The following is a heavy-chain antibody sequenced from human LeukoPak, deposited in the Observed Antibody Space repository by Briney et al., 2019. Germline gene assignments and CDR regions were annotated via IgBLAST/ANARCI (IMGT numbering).Heavy chain of an antibody. CDR3: ARLIGGTKYFDY. V-gene: IGHV3-23*01. CDR2: ISASGGST. D-gene: IGHD4-23*01. Sequence: SGGSLRLSCAASGFTFSSYGMHWVRQAPGKGLEWVSAISASGGSTYYADSVKGRFIISRDNSKNTLYLQMHSLKAEDAAVYYCARLIGGTKYFDYWGQGTLVTVSS. J-gene: IGHJ4*02. CDR1: GFTFSSYG.